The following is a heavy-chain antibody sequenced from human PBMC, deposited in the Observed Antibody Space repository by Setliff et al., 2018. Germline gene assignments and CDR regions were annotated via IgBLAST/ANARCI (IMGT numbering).Heavy chain of an antibody. V-gene: IGHV4-4*07. CDR2: IYTDGST. CDR1: GGSVTSHY. CDR3: ARMSGFLYIDV. Sequence: PSETLSLTCAVSGGSVTSHYWSWIRQPAGKGLEWIGQIYTDGSTNYNPSLRSRVTISVDKSNNQFSLKLSSVTAADTAVYFCARMSGFLYIDVWGKGTTVTVSS. D-gene: IGHD3-3*01. J-gene: IGHJ6*03.